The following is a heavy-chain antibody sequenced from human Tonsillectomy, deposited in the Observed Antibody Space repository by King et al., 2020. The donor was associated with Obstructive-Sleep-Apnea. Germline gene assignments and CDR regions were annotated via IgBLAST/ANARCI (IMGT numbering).Heavy chain of an antibody. CDR2: MNPNSGNT. J-gene: IGHJ4*02. D-gene: IGHD3-10*01. CDR3: ARAQVYDSGTYYIDY. Sequence: VQLVESGAEVKKPGASVKVSCKASEYTFTRFDINWVRQATGQGLEWMGWMNPNSGNTGYAQKFQGRVTMTRTTSLSTVYMELNSLRSEDTAVYYCARAQVYDSGTYYIDYWGQGTLVTVSS. V-gene: IGHV1-8*01. CDR1: EYTFTRFD.